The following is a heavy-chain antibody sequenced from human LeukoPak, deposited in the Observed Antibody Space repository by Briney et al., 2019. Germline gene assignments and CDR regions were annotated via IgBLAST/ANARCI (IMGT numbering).Heavy chain of an antibody. CDR2: FFYSGST. CDR1: GGSISSSNYY. Sequence: SETLSRTCTVSGGSISSSNYYWGWIRQPPGKGLEWIGSFFYSGSTYQNPSLKSRVTISGDTSKNQFSLKLSSVTAADTAVYYCARQGDCRSTSCFDFDYWGQGTLVTVSS. J-gene: IGHJ4*02. CDR3: ARQGDCRSTSCFDFDY. V-gene: IGHV4-39*01. D-gene: IGHD2-2*01.